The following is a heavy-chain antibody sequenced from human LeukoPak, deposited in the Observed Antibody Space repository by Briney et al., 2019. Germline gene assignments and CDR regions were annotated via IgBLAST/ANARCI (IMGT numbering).Heavy chain of an antibody. CDR3: ATGPGEWANYFDY. CDR1: GYTLTELS. D-gene: IGHD3-16*01. V-gene: IGHV1-24*01. J-gene: IGHJ4*02. CDR2: FDPEDGET. Sequence: GASVTVSCTVSGYTLTELSMHWVRQAPGKGLEWMGGFDPEDGETIYAQKFQGSVTMTEDTSTDTAYMELSSLRSEDTAVYYCATGPGEWANYFDYWGQGTLVTVSS.